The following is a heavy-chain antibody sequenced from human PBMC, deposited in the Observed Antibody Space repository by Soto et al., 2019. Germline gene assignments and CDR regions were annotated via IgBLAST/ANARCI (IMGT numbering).Heavy chain of an antibody. V-gene: IGHV1-18*01. Sequence: GFGAQKPGASVKVSCKASGYTFSRYGISWVRQAPGQGLEWMGWISGYNGDTKYAQKVQGRVTMTIDTSTYTAYMELRSLTSDDTAIYYCAKNGQPPYYYYGMDVWGQGTTVTVSS. CDR2: ISGYNGDT. J-gene: IGHJ6*02. CDR1: GYTFSRYG. CDR3: AKNGQPPYYYYGMDV. D-gene: IGHD2-8*01.